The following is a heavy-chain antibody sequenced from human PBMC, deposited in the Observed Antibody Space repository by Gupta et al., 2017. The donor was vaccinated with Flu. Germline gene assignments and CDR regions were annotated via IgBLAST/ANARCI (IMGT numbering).Heavy chain of an antibody. D-gene: IGHD3-22*01. J-gene: IGHJ4*02. V-gene: IGHV1-24*01. CDR2: FDPEAGET. CDR3: ATDHWGSGYYSFDN. Sequence: RQAPGKGFEWMGGFDPEAGETLYAQEFQGRVTMTEDTSADTAYMELSSLRSEDTAVYYCATDHWGSGYYSFDNWGQGTLVTVSS.